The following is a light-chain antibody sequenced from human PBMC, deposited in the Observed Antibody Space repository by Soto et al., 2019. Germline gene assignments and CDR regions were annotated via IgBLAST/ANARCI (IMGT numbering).Light chain of an antibody. V-gene: IGKV1-8*01. CDR3: QQYYSYPWT. CDR2: AAS. Sequence: ALRMTQSPSSFSASTGDRVTITCRASQGISSYLAWYQQKPGKAPNLLIYAASTLQSGVPSRFSGSGSGTDFTLTISRLQSEDFVTYYCQQYYSYPWTFGQGNKVEIK. J-gene: IGKJ1*01. CDR1: QGISSY.